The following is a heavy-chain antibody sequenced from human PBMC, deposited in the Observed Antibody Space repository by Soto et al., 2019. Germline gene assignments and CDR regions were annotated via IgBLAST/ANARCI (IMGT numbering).Heavy chain of an antibody. CDR1: GFTFSSYA. Sequence: GGSLRLSCAASGFTFSSYAMHWVRQAPGKGLEWVAVISYDGSNKYYADSVKGRFTISRDNSKNTLYLQMNSLRAEDAAVYYCARVDRRYAVRIVGGNFGMDVWGQGTTVTVSS. CDR3: ARVDRRYAVRIVGGNFGMDV. V-gene: IGHV3-30-3*01. CDR2: ISYDGSNK. J-gene: IGHJ6*02. D-gene: IGHD1-26*01.